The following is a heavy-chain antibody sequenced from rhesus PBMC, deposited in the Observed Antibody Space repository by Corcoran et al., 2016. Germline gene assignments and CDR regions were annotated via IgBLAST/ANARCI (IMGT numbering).Heavy chain of an antibody. Sequence: QVKLDQSGEGLITPSETLSLPCVFSGDSVGNLYSWSCIRQSPGEGLECMGYIGCYNASLRCRVSMTKDTSKNQFSLQLTSLTAADTAIYYCARGLMTGHSYLDVWGPGVLVTVSS. J-gene: IGHJ5-2*01. CDR2: IGC. CDR1: GDSVGNLYS. CDR3: ARGLMTGHSYLDV. D-gene: IGHD1-32*01. V-gene: IGHV4-73*01.